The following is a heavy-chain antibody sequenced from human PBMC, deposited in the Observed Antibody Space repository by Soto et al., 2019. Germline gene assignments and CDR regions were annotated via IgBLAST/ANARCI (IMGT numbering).Heavy chain of an antibody. CDR2: IYSGGST. V-gene: IGHV3-53*01. CDR1: WFTVSSNY. Sequence: LRLSGAASWFTVSSNYMSWVRQAPGKGLEWVSFIYSGGSTYYADSVRGRFTISRDNSKNTLYLQMSSLRAEDSAVYYCARGSKDSYPGSRIFDLWGRGTMVTVYS. D-gene: IGHD3-10*01. CDR3: ARGSKDSYPGSRIFDL. J-gene: IGHJ4*02.